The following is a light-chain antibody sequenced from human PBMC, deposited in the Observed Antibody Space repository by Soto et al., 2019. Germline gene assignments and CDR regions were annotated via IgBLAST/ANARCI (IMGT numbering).Light chain of an antibody. CDR3: SSYAGSNTPDV. CDR2: EVS. CDR1: SSDVGGYNY. J-gene: IGLJ1*01. Sequence: QLVLTQPPSASGSPGQSVTISCTGTSSDVGGYNYVSWYQQHPGKAPKLMIYEVSKRPSGVPDRFSGSKSGNTASLTVSGLQAEDEADDYCSSYAGSNTPDVFGTGTKLTVL. V-gene: IGLV2-8*01.